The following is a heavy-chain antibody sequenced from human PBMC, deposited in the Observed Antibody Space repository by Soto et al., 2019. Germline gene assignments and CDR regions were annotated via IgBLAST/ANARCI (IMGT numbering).Heavy chain of an antibody. CDR3: PREEDAILSPRCYDC. J-gene: IGHJ4*02. CDR1: AGSVSSGSYY. Sequence: PSETLSLTCTVSAGSVSSGSYYWSWIRQPTGKGLEWIGYIYYSGSTNYNPSLKSRVTISVDTSKNQFSLKLSSVTAAGPALYSSPREEDAILSPRCYDCWGQRIRVTVSS. CDR2: IYYSGST. D-gene: IGHD3-9*01. V-gene: IGHV4-61*01.